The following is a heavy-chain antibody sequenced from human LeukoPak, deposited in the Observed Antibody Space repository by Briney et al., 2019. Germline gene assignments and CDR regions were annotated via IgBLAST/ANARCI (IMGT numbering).Heavy chain of an antibody. D-gene: IGHD1-26*01. Sequence: GGSLRLSCAASGFTFSSYAMTWVRQAPGKGLEWVSAISGGGVSTYYADSVKGRFTISRDNSNNTLYLQMNSLRAEDTALYYCAKRNLGATTRSSYYYGMDVWGQGTTVTVSS. CDR3: AKRNLGATTRSSYYYGMDV. CDR1: GFTFSSYA. J-gene: IGHJ6*02. V-gene: IGHV3-23*01. CDR2: ISGGGVST.